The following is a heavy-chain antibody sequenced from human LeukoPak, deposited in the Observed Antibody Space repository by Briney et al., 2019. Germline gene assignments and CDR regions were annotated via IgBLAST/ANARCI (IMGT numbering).Heavy chain of an antibody. D-gene: IGHD6-13*01. CDR1: GFTFDDYA. J-gene: IGHJ4*02. Sequence: GGSPRLSCAASGFTFDDYAMHWVRQAPGKGLEWVSLISADGTIYYADSVRGRFTISRDNNKNSLYLQMNSLRTEDTALYYCAKDLGYSSSPDFWGQGTLVTVSS. CDR3: AKDLGYSSSPDF. CDR2: ISADGTI. V-gene: IGHV3-43*02.